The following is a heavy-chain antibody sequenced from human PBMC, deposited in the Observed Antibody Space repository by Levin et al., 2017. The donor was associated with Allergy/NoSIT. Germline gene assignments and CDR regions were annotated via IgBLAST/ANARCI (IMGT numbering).Heavy chain of an antibody. Sequence: SGPTLVKPTQTLTLTCTFSGFSLSTSGMCVSWIRQPPGKALEWLARIDWDDDKYYSTSLKTRLTISKDTSKNQVVLTMTNMDPVDTATYYCARIRCTNGVCYWGTDYWGQGTLVTVSS. D-gene: IGHD2-8*01. CDR1: GFSLSTSGMC. V-gene: IGHV2-70*11. CDR3: ARIRCTNGVCYWGTDY. CDR2: IDWDDDK. J-gene: IGHJ4*02.